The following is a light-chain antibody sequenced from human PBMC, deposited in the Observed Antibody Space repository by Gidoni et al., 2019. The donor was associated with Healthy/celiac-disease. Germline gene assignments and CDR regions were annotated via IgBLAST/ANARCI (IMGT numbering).Light chain of an antibody. CDR2: WAS. CDR1: QSVLYSSNNKNY. V-gene: IGKV4-1*01. Sequence: DIVMTQSQDSLAVSLGERATINCKSSQSVLYSSNNKNYLAWYQQKPGQLPKLLIYWASTRESGVPDRFSGRGSGTDFTLTISSLQAEDVAVYYCQQYYSTPYSFGQGTKLEIK. CDR3: QQYYSTPYS. J-gene: IGKJ2*03.